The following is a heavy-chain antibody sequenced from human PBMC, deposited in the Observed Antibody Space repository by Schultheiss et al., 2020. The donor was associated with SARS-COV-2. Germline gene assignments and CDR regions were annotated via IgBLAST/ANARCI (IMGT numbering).Heavy chain of an antibody. CDR3: ARDLRQGGYSGYDPGYFGMDV. CDR1: GFSLSGYT. Sequence: GGSLRLSCAASGFSLSGYTMNWVRQAPGRGLEWVSSISASSDYIYSADSVKGRFTISRDNAKNSLFLQMNSLRAEDTAVYYCARDLRQGGYSGYDPGYFGMDVWGPGTTVTVSS. V-gene: IGHV3-21*01. CDR2: ISASSDYI. J-gene: IGHJ6*02. D-gene: IGHD5-12*01.